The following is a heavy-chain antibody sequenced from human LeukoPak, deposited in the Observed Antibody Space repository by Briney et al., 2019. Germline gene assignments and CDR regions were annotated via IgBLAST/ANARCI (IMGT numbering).Heavy chain of an antibody. CDR1: VYTLSSYS. CDR3: ARARPCPYAFDI. V-gene: IGHV3-21*01. J-gene: IGHJ3*02. Sequence: GGSLRLSCVASVYTLSSYSMHWVRQSPGKGLEWVSSISESRRHIFYRHSVQGRFTNSRDNIKNSLYMQMNSLRVDDTAVYYCARARPCPYAFDIWGQGTVVTVSS. CDR2: ISESRRHI.